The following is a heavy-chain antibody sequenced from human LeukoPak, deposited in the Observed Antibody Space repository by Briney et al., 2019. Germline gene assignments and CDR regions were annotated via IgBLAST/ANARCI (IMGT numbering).Heavy chain of an antibody. CDR2: IIPIFGTA. D-gene: IGHD2-21*02. CDR1: GGTFSSYA. CDR3: ARAAYCGGDGYLFDY. J-gene: IGHJ4*02. Sequence: SVKVSRKASGGTFSSYAISWVRQAPGQGLEWMGGIIPIFGTANYAQKFQGRVTITTDESTSTAYMELSSLRSEDTAVYYCARAAYCGGDGYLFDYWGQGTLVTVSS. V-gene: IGHV1-69*05.